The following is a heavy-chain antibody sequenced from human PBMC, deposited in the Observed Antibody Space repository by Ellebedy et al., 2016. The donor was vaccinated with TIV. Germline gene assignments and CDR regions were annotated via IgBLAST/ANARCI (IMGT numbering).Heavy chain of an antibody. Sequence: MPGGSLRLSCTVSGGSISSYYWSWIRQPPGKGLEWIGYIYYSGSTNYNPSLKSRVTISVDTSKNQFSLKLSSVTAADTAVYYCASLGYSGYDSHFDYWGQGTLVTVSS. CDR3: ASLGYSGYDSHFDY. V-gene: IGHV4-59*08. D-gene: IGHD5-12*01. CDR2: IYYSGST. J-gene: IGHJ4*02. CDR1: GGSISSYY.